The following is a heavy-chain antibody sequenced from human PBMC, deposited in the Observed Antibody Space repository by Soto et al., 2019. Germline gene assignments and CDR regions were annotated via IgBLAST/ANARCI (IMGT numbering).Heavy chain of an antibody. Sequence: EVQLLESGGGLVQPGGSLGLSWPALGFTLGTYPRRWFRRAPVKGLEWASAISGSGGTTYYADSVKGRFTISRDNSKNTLYLQMNSLRAEDTAVYYCARRGSGSYYDYWGQGTLVTVSS. V-gene: IGHV3-23*01. CDR1: GFTLGTYP. CDR3: ARRGSGSYYDY. J-gene: IGHJ4*02. D-gene: IGHD1-26*01. CDR2: ISGSGGTT.